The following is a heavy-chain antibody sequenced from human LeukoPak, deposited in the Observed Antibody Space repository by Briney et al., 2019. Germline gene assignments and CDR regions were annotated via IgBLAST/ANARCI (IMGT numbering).Heavy chain of an antibody. CDR3: ATRLFGVVIDNWFDP. Sequence: APVKVSCKVSGYTLNEISMHWVRQAPGKGLEWMGGFDPEDGETIYAQKFQGRVTMTEDTSTDTAYMELSSLRSEDTAVYYCATRLFGVVIDNWFDPWGQGTLVTVSS. V-gene: IGHV1-24*01. D-gene: IGHD3-3*01. J-gene: IGHJ5*02. CDR2: FDPEDGET. CDR1: GYTLNEIS.